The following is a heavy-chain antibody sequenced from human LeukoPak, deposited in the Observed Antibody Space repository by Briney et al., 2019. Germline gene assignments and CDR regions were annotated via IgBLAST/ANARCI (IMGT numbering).Heavy chain of an antibody. CDR1: EFTFSNYS. J-gene: IGHJ4*02. CDR2: ISSSSAFI. Sequence: GGSLRLSCAASEFTFSNYSMNWVRQAPGKGLERVSFISSSSAFIYYADSVKGRFTISRDNAKNSVSLQMNSLRPEDTAVYYCARGVSWYYFDFWGQGTLVTVSS. CDR3: ARGVSWYYFDF. D-gene: IGHD6-6*01. V-gene: IGHV3-21*01.